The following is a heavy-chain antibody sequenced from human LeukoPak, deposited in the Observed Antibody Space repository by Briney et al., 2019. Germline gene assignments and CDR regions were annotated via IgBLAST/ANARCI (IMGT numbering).Heavy chain of an antibody. J-gene: IGHJ4*02. V-gene: IGHV3-64*01. D-gene: IGHD3-9*01. CDR1: GFTFSSYA. Sequence: GGSLRLSCAASGFTFSSYAMHWVRQAPGKGLEYVSAISSNGGSTYYANSVEGRFTISRDNSKNTLYLQMGSLRAEDMAVYYCARGPRYFDWLLPLDYWGQGTLVTVSS. CDR3: ARGPRYFDWLLPLDY. CDR2: ISSNGGST.